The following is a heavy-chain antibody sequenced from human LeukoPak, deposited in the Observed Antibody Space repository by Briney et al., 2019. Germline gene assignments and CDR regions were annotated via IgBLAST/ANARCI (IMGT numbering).Heavy chain of an antibody. CDR2: FDPEDGET. CDR1: GYTLTEFS. Sequence: ASVKVSCKVSGYTLTEFSIHWVRRVPGKGLEWMGGFDPEDGETIYAQKFQGRVTMTEDTSSDTAYMELSSLRSDDTAVYSCTAITAAGQRGSSFDYWGQGTLVTVSS. V-gene: IGHV1-24*01. D-gene: IGHD6-13*01. J-gene: IGHJ4*02. CDR3: TAITAAGQRGSSFDY.